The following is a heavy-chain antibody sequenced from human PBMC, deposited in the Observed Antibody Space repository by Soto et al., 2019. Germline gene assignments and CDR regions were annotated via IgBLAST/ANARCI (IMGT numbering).Heavy chain of an antibody. Sequence: GGSLRLSCAASGFTFSSYAMSWVRQAPGKGLEWVSAISGSGGSTYYADSVKGRFTISRDNSKNTLYLQMNSLRAEDTAVYYCAKDREVPDFGYPLWYFDYWGQGTLVTVSS. CDR2: ISGSGGST. V-gene: IGHV3-23*01. D-gene: IGHD2-2*01. J-gene: IGHJ4*02. CDR3: AKDREVPDFGYPLWYFDY. CDR1: GFTFSSYA.